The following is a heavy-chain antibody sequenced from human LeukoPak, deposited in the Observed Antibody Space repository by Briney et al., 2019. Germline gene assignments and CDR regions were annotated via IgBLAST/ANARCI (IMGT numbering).Heavy chain of an antibody. CDR2: INPNSGGT. CDR3: AREGPYYYDSSGYPLKPPFDY. Sequence: GASVKVSCKASGYTFTGCYMHWVRQAPGQGLEWMGWINPNSGGTNYAQKFQGRVTMTRDTSISTAYMELSRLRSDDTAVYYCAREGPYYYDSSGYPLKPPFDYWGQGALVTVSS. V-gene: IGHV1-2*02. J-gene: IGHJ4*02. D-gene: IGHD3-22*01. CDR1: GYTFTGCY.